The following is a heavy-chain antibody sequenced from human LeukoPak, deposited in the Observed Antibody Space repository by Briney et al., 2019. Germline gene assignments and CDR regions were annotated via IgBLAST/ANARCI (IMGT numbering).Heavy chain of an antibody. D-gene: IGHD6-19*01. V-gene: IGHV1-24*01. J-gene: IGHJ4*02. CDR2: VDRGDGET. Sequence: ASLKDSSKLSVYTLTELSMHSVPQTPGKGVEWMAGVDRGDGETIYAQKFQGGVTMTEDTSTDTAYMELSSLRSEDTAVYYCATRSRDSSGWYHVDYWGRGTLVTVSS. CDR1: VYTLTELS. CDR3: ATRSRDSSGWYHVDY.